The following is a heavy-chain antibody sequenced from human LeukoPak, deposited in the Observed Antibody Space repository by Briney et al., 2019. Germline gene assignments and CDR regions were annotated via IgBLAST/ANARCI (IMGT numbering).Heavy chain of an antibody. CDR1: GGSINFYY. D-gene: IGHD6-13*01. V-gene: IGHV4-4*07. J-gene: IGHJ4*02. CDR2: IYSTGST. Sequence: PPETPSLTCTVSGGSINFYYWSWIRQPAGKGLEWIGRIYSTGSTNYSPSLKSRVTMSVDKSKNQFSLNLSSVTAADTAVYYCARGIADPYSFDSCGQRALFSASS. CDR3: ARGIADPYSFDS.